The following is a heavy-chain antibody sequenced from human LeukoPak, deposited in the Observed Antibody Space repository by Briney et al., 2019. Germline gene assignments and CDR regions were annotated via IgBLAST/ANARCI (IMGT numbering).Heavy chain of an antibody. J-gene: IGHJ5*02. D-gene: IGHD2-2*01. CDR2: INHSGST. V-gene: IGHV4-30-2*01. Sequence: PSQTLSLTCTVSGGSIGSGGYYWSWIRQPPGKGLEWIGEINHSGSTNYNPSLKSRVTISVDTSKNQFSLKLSSVTAADTAVYYCARLSSYDIVVVPAVQFDPWGQGTLVTVSS. CDR1: GGSIGSGGYY. CDR3: ARLSSYDIVVVPAVQFDP.